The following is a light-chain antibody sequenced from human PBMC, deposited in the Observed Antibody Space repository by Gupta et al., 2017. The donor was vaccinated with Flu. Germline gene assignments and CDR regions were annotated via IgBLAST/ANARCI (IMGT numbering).Light chain of an antibody. CDR1: QGISNW. V-gene: IGKV1-12*01. CDR2: GAS. Sequence: IQMTQSPSSVSASVGDRVTITCRASQGISNWLAWYQQQPGKAPKLLIYGASSVQDGVPSRFSGSGSGTDFTLTISNLQPEDFASYYCQQANSFPVTFGRGTKVEI. J-gene: IGKJ4*01. CDR3: QQANSFPVT.